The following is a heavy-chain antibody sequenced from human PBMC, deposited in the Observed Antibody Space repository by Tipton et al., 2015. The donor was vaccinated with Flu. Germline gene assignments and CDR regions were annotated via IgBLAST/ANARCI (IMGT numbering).Heavy chain of an antibody. CDR3: AREGDYYEGRYYYYGMDV. V-gene: IGHV1-18*01. CDR2: ISAYNGNT. CDR1: DYTFINYG. J-gene: IGHJ6*02. Sequence: QLVQSGAEVKKPGASVKVSCKASDYTFINYGISWVRQAPGQGLEWMGWISAYNGNTKYAQKFQGRVTMTTDTSTSTAYMELRSLRSDDTAVYYCAREGDYYEGRYYYYGMDVWGQGTTVTVSS. D-gene: IGHD3-22*01.